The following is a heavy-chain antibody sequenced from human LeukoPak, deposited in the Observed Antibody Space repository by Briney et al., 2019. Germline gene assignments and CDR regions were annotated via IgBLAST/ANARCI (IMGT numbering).Heavy chain of an antibody. CDR1: CGSISSSSYY. CDR2: IYYSGST. V-gene: IGHV4-39*01. D-gene: IGHD3-3*01. Sequence: SETLSLTCTVSCGSISSSSYYWGWIRQPPGKGLEWIGSIYYSGSTYYNPSLKSRVTISVDTSKNQFSLKLSSVIAPDTAVYYCARHRRFGVVIIDYWGQGTLVTVSS. J-gene: IGHJ4*02. CDR3: ARHRRFGVVIIDY.